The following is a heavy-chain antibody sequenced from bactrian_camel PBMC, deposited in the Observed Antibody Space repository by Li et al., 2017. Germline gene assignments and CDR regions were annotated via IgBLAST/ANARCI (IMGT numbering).Heavy chain of an antibody. CDR2: ISSGGRAT. CDR3: AAEHPRSRPQSALTRLSPDGYDY. V-gene: IGHV3-3*01. CDR1: GYTDDRHC. J-gene: IGHJ4*01. Sequence: HVQLVESGGGSVQTGGSLRLSCVASGYTDDRHCEAWFRQAPGKEREAIAAISSGGRATTFDDSMKGRFTISQDNAKSTLYLQMNCLKPEDTAMYYCAAEHPRSRPQSALTRLSPDGYDYWGQGTQVTVS.